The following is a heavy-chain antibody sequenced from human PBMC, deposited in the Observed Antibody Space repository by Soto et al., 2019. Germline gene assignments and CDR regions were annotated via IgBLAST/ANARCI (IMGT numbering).Heavy chain of an antibody. CDR1: GFTFSTCG. Sequence: QVQLVESGGGVVQPGRSLRLSCAASGFTFSTCGMHWVRQAPGKGLEWVAVISYDGNIKKYADSVKGRFTISRDNSRNTLYLEMDSLRVEDTAVYYCVKDIYKGSAGTLLDYWGQGTLVTVSS. D-gene: IGHD6-13*01. CDR3: VKDIYKGSAGTLLDY. J-gene: IGHJ4*02. V-gene: IGHV3-30*18. CDR2: ISYDGNIK.